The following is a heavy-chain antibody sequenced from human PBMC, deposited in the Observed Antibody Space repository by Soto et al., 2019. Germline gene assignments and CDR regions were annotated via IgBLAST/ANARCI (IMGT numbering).Heavy chain of an antibody. D-gene: IGHD3-10*01. J-gene: IGHJ6*01. CDR2: IYYSGST. CDR3: ARGRGYYGSGSRKDYYYGMDV. V-gene: IGHV4-59*01. CDR1: GGSISSYY. Sequence: SETLSLTCTVSGGSISSYYWSWIRQPPWKGLEWIGYIYYSGSTNYNPSLKSRVTISVDTSKNQFSLKLSSVTAADTAVYYCARGRGYYGSGSRKDYYYGMDVWGQGTTVTVSS.